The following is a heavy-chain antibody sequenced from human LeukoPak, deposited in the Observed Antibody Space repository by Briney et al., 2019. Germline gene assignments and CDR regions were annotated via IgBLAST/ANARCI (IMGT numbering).Heavy chain of an antibody. CDR1: GFTFSSYW. V-gene: IGHV3-7*01. CDR3: ARTYYDFWSGYYSHEGNPFDY. Sequence: GGSLRLSCAASGFTFSSYWMSWVRQAPGKGLEWVANIKQNGSERYYVDSVKGRFTISRDNAKNSLYLEMNSLRAEDTAVYYCARTYYDFWSGYYSHEGNPFDYWGQGTLVTVSS. J-gene: IGHJ4*02. CDR2: IKQNGSER. D-gene: IGHD3-3*01.